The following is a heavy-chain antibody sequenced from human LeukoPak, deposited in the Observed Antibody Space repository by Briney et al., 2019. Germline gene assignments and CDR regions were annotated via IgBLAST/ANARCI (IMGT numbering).Heavy chain of an antibody. D-gene: IGHD5-18*01. CDR1: GGSISSTRYY. CDR3: ARAGGYGLIDY. CDR2: IYYSGST. V-gene: IGHV4-39*07. Sequence: SETLSLTCTVSGGSISSTRYYWGWIRQPPGKGLEWIGSIYYSGSTYYNPSLKSRVTISLDTSKNQFSLKVGSMTAADTAVYYCARAGGYGLIDYWGQGTMVTVSS. J-gene: IGHJ4*02.